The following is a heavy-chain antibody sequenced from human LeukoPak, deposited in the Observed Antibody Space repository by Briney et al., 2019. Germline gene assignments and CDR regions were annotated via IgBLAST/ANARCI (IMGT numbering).Heavy chain of an antibody. CDR2: IIPILGIA. CDR1: GGTFSSYA. Sequence: SVKVSCKAPGGTFSSYAISWVRQAPGQGLEWMGRIIPILGIANYAQKFQGRVTITADKSTSTAYMELSSLRSEDTAVYYCARALSQSGMDVWGQGTTVTVSS. J-gene: IGHJ6*02. V-gene: IGHV1-69*04. CDR3: ARALSQSGMDV.